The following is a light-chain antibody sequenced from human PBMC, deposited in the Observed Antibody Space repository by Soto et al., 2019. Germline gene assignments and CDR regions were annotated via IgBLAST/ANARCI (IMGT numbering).Light chain of an antibody. V-gene: IGKV3D-11*01. CDR3: QQRSNWPIT. Sequence: EIVLTQSPAPLSLSPGERATLSCRASQGVSSYLAWYQQKPGQAPRLLIYDASNRATGIPARFSGSGPGTDFTLTISSLEPEDFAVYYCQQRSNWPITFGQGTRLEIK. CDR2: DAS. J-gene: IGKJ5*01. CDR1: QGVSSY.